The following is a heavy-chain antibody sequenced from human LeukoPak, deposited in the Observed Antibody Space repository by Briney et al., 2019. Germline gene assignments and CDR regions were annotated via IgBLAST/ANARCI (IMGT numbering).Heavy chain of an antibody. V-gene: IGHV1-69*13. CDR2: IIPIFGTA. Sequence: ASVKVSCKASGGTFSSYAISWVRQAPGQGLEWMGGIIPIFGTANYAQKFQGRVTITADESTSTAYMELSSLRPEDTAVYYCATEVNYYGSGSYGAFDIWGQGTMVTVSS. CDR1: GGTFSSYA. D-gene: IGHD3-10*01. CDR3: ATEVNYYGSGSYGAFDI. J-gene: IGHJ3*02.